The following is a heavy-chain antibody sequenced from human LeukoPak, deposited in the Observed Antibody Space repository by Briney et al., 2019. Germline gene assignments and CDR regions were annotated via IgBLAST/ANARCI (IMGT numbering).Heavy chain of an antibody. J-gene: IGHJ5*02. D-gene: IGHD4-17*01. CDR2: ISAYNGNT. V-gene: IGHV1-18*03. Sequence: ASVKVSCKASGYTFTSYGISWARQAPGQGREWMGWISAYNGNTNYAQKRKGRVTMTTDTSTSTAYMELRSLRSDDMAVYYCARANVFYGDYVWFDPWGQGNLVTVSS. CDR3: ARANVFYGDYVWFDP. CDR1: GYTFTSYG.